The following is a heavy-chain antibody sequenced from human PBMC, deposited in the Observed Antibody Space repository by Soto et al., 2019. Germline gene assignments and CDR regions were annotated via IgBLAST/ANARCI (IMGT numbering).Heavy chain of an antibody. J-gene: IGHJ4*02. Sequence: ASVKVSCKASGYTFTSYAIHWVRQAPGQRLEWMGWINAGNGNTKYSQKFQGRVTVTRDTSASTAYMELSSLRSEDTAVYYCARGRIYTTEPQYYFDFGGQGTLVTVSS. V-gene: IGHV1-3*01. CDR3: ARGRIYTTEPQYYFDF. D-gene: IGHD1-26*01. CDR2: INAGNGNT. CDR1: GYTFTSYA.